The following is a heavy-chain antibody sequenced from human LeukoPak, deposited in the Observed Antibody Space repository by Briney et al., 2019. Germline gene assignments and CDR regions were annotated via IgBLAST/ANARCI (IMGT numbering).Heavy chain of an antibody. V-gene: IGHV4-4*09. D-gene: IGHD6-13*01. J-gene: IGHJ1*01. CDR2: IFPTGST. CDR3: AGAAAGSPFQR. CDR1: DGSINTYSYY. Sequence: KSSETLSLTCTVSDGSINTYSYYWSWIRQPPGKGLEYIGYIFPTGSTNYNPSLKSRVSISVDTSKNQFSLKVNSVTAADTAVYYCAGAAAGSPFQRWGQGTLVTVSS.